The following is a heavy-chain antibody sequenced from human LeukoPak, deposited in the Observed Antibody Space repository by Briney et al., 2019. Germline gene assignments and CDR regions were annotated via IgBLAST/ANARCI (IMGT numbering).Heavy chain of an antibody. CDR2: ISSSGSTI. Sequence: GGSLRLSCAASGFTFSSYSMNWVRQAPGKGLEWVSYISSSGSTIYYADSVKGRFTISRDNAKNSLYLQMNSLRAEDTAVYYCARHSGSYRCFDYWGQGTLVTVSS. V-gene: IGHV3-48*04. J-gene: IGHJ4*02. CDR3: ARHSGSYRCFDY. CDR1: GFTFSSYS. D-gene: IGHD1-26*01.